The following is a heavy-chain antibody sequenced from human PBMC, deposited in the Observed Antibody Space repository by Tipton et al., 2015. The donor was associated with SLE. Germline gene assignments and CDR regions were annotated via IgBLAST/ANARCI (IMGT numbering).Heavy chain of an antibody. CDR3: AREATGPLDY. Sequence: SLRLSCAASGFTFGSNPMSWVRQAPGKGLEWLTMISFNGGHKLYADSVKGRLTVSRDNSRNTLFLQMNSLRAEDTAVYYCAREATGPLDYWGQGTLVTVSS. CDR1: GFTFGSNP. CDR2: ISFNGGHK. D-gene: IGHD1-1*01. J-gene: IGHJ4*02. V-gene: IGHV3-30-3*01.